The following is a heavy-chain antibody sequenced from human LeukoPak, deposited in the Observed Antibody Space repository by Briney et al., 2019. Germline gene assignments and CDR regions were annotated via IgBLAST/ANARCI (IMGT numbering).Heavy chain of an antibody. V-gene: IGHV4-39*07. J-gene: IGHJ4*02. CDR2: IYYSGST. CDR1: GGSISSSSYY. Sequence: PSETLSLTCTVSGGSISSSSYYWGWICQPPGKGLEWIGSIYYSGSTYYNPSLKSRVTISVDASKNQFSLKLSSVTAADTAVYYCASGGPYYFDYWGQGTLVTVSS. CDR3: ASGGPYYFDY.